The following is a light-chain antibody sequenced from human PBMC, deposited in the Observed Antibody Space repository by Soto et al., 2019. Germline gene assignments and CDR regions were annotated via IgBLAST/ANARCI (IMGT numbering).Light chain of an antibody. V-gene: IGKV3-15*01. CDR3: QQYNNWPWT. Sequence: EIVLTQSPNTLSLSPGERATLSCRASQSVSSNLAWYQQKPGQAPRLLIYDASTRATGFPARFSGSASGTEFTLTISSLQSEDFAVYYCQQYNNWPWTFGQGTKVDI. CDR2: DAS. CDR1: QSVSSN. J-gene: IGKJ1*01.